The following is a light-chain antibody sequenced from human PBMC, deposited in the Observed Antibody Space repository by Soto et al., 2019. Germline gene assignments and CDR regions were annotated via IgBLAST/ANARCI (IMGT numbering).Light chain of an antibody. CDR1: SSDVGGYNY. CDR2: DVS. Sequence: QSALTQPASVSGSPGQSITISCTGTSSDVGGYNYVSWYQQHPGKAPKLTIYDVSSRPSGVSDRFSGSKSGNTASLTISGLQAEDEADYYCSSYTSSSTYVFGTGTKLTVL. CDR3: SSYTSSSTYV. V-gene: IGLV2-14*01. J-gene: IGLJ1*01.